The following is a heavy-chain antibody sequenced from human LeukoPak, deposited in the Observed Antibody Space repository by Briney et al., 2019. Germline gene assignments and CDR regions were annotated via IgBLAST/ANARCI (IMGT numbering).Heavy chain of an antibody. D-gene: IGHD1-26*01. Sequence: GGSLRLSCAASGLIFSNYAMSWVRQAPGKGLEWVSAISGSGGSTYYADSVKGRFTISRDNSKNTLFLQMSSLGAEDTALYYCARARSGSYYRDPFDIWGQGTMVTVSS. CDR2: ISGSGGST. CDR1: GLIFSNYA. CDR3: ARARSGSYYRDPFDI. V-gene: IGHV3-23*01. J-gene: IGHJ3*02.